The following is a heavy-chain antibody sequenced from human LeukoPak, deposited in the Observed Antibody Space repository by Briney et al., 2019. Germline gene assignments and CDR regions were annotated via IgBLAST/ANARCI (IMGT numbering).Heavy chain of an antibody. CDR3: ARATLRGMSYADADFDP. CDR1: GYTFTAYY. V-gene: IGHV1-2*06. J-gene: IGHJ5*02. D-gene: IGHD3-10*01. CDR2: INPNSGDT. Sequence: ASVKVSCKASGYTFTAYYIHWVRQAPGQGLERVGRINPNSGDTDYPQNFQGRVTMTRDTSISTVYMELSSLTSDDTAVYYRARATLRGMSYADADFDPWGQGTLVTVSS.